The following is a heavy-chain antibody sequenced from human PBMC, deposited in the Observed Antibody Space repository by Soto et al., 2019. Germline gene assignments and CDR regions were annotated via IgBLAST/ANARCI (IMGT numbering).Heavy chain of an antibody. Sequence: GGSLRLSCAASGFTFSSYWMHWVRQAPGKGLVWVSRINSDGSSTSYADSVKGRFTISRDNAKNTLYLQMNSLRAEDTAVYYCARDRRDDYYYYYMDVWGKGTTVTVSS. CDR2: INSDGSST. CDR3: ARDRRDDYYYYYMDV. J-gene: IGHJ6*03. V-gene: IGHV3-74*01. CDR1: GFTFSSYW.